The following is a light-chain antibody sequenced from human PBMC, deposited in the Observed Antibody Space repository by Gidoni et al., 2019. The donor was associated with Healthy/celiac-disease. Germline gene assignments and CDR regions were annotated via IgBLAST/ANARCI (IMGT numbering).Light chain of an antibody. J-gene: IGKJ3*01. CDR3: QQYDNLPPFT. CDR2: DAS. Sequence: DIKISQAASSLYASVGDRVTITCQASQDISNYLNWYQQKPGKAPKLLIYDASNLETGVPSRFSGSGSGTDFTFTISSLQPEDIATYYCQQYDNLPPFTFGPGTKVDIK. V-gene: IGKV1-33*01. CDR1: QDISNY.